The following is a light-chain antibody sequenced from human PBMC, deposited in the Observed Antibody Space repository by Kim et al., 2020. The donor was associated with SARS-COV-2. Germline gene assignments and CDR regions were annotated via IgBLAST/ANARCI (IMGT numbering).Light chain of an antibody. CDR2: DAS. CDR3: QHLT. J-gene: IGKJ4*01. V-gene: IGKV1-33*01. Sequence: DIQMTQSPSSLSASVRDRVTMTCQASQDISNSLDYYQQKPGKAPKLQMYDASNLEAGVPPEFSGSGPGTDSTFTISCLQPEDFATSYCQHLTFGGGNKLEI. CDR1: QDISNS.